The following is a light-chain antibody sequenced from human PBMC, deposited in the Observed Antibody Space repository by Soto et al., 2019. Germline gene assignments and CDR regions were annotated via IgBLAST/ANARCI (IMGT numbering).Light chain of an antibody. CDR3: QQYNSYSIT. V-gene: IGKV1-5*03. CDR2: KAS. J-gene: IGKJ4*01. Sequence: DIPMTQSPSTLSASVGDRITITCRTSQSSSYWLAWYQQKPGKAPTVLIYKASTLESGVPSRFSGSGSGTEFTLTINNLQPDDFATYYCQQYNSYSITFGGGTKVEMK. CDR1: QSSSYW.